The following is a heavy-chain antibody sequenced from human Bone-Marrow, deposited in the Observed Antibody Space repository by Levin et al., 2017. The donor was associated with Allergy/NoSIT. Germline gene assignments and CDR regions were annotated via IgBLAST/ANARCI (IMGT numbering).Heavy chain of an antibody. V-gene: IGHV1-69*06. J-gene: IGHJ4*02. D-gene: IGHD3-10*01. CDR1: GGTFSSYA. CDR2: IIPIFGTA. Sequence: KISCKASGGTFSSYAISWVRQAPGQGLEWMGGIIPIFGTANYAQKFQGRVTITADKSTSTAYMELSSLRSEDTAVYYCARVVAYGSGSLYYFDYWGQGTLVTVSS. CDR3: ARVVAYGSGSLYYFDY.